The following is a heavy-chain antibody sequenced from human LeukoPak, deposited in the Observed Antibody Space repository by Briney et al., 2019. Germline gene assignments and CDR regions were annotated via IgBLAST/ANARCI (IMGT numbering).Heavy chain of an antibody. CDR1: GFTFSSYG. V-gene: IGHV3-33*01. Sequence: GGSLRLSCAVSGFTFSSYGMHWVRQAPGKGLEWVAVIWYDGSNKYYADSVKGRFTISRDNAKNSLFLQMNSLRAEDTAVYYCARAPTVLVGYCSSASCQADYWGQGTLVTVSS. CDR2: IWYDGSNK. D-gene: IGHD2-2*01. CDR3: ARAPTVLVGYCSSASCQADY. J-gene: IGHJ4*02.